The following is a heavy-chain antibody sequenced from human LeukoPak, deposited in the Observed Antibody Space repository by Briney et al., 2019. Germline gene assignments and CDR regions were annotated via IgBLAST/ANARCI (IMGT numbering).Heavy chain of an antibody. Sequence: PEASVKVSCKASGYTFTSYGISWVRQAPGQGLEWMGWISAYNGNTNYAQKLQGRVTMTTDTSTSTAYMELRSLRSDDTAVYYCARDVYSIAAAGTFDYWGQGTLVTVSS. CDR2: ISAYNGNT. CDR1: GYTFTSYG. D-gene: IGHD6-13*01. J-gene: IGHJ4*02. V-gene: IGHV1-18*01. CDR3: ARDVYSIAAAGTFDY.